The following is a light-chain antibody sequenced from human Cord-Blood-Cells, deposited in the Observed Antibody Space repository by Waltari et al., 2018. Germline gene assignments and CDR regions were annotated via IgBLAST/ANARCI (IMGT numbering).Light chain of an antibody. V-gene: IGLV3-25*03. CDR2: KDS. CDR3: QSADSSGTYYV. Sequence: SYELTQPPSVSVSPGQTARSTCSGAALPKQYAYWYQQKPGQAPVRVIDKDSERPSGIPERFSGSSSGTTVTLTISGVQAEDEADYYCQSADSSGTYYVFGTGTKVTVL. CDR1: ALPKQY. J-gene: IGLJ1*01.